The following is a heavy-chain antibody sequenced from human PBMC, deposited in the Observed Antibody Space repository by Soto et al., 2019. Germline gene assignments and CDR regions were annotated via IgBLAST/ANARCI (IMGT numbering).Heavy chain of an antibody. D-gene: IGHD3-10*01. CDR2: IFHDGTA. CDR1: DVSLTSGNW. Sequence: KASETLSLTCAVSDVSLTSGNWWTWVRQSPQRGLEYIGEIFHDGTANYYPSFERRVAMSVDTSRNQFSLKLTSVTAADTAVYFCARLVYDTRLNYMYFDFWGPGTLVTVSS. CDR3: ARLVYDTRLNYMYFDF. J-gene: IGHJ4*02. V-gene: IGHV4-4*02.